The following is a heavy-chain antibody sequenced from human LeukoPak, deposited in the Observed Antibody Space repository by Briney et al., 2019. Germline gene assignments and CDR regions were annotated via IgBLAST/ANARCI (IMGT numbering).Heavy chain of an antibody. V-gene: IGHV4-4*02. J-gene: IGHJ5*02. D-gene: IGHD3-22*01. Sequence: SETLSLTCTVSGGSISSSNWWSWVRQPPGRGLEWIGEIYHSGSTYYNPSLKSRVTISVDTSKNQFSLKLSSVTAADTAVYYCARDGVVAINWFDPWGQGTLVTVSS. CDR1: GGSISSSNW. CDR2: IYHSGST. CDR3: ARDGVVAINWFDP.